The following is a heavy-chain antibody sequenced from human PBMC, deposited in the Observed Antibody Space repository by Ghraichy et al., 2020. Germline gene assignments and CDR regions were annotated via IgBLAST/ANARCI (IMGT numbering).Heavy chain of an antibody. CDR3: ARGGGSCYGCFDC. J-gene: IGHJ4*02. Sequence: GGSLRLSCAAYGFTFSSYWMHWDRQVPGMRLGWVSRINSDGTSTTYADSVKGRFTISRDNAKNTLYLQMNSLRAEDTAVYYCARGGGSCYGCFDCWGQGTLVTVSS. CDR1: GFTFSSYW. D-gene: IGHD2-15*01. CDR2: INSDGTST. V-gene: IGHV3-74*01.